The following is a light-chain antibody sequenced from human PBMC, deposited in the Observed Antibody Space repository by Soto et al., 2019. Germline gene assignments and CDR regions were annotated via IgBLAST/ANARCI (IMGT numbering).Light chain of an antibody. CDR1: QSVSSY. V-gene: IGKV3-11*01. Sequence: EFVLTLSPATLSLSPGQRSTLSCRASQSVSSYLAWYQQKPGQAPRLLIFEASNRATGMPARFSGSGSGTDFTLTSSSLQPEDFAVYHCQQRINWPLTFGGGTKVDIK. CDR2: EAS. J-gene: IGKJ4*01. CDR3: QQRINWPLT.